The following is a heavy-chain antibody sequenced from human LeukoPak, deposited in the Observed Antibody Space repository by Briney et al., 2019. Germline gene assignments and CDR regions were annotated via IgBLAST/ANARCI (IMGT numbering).Heavy chain of an antibody. CDR2: LWYDGSNE. V-gene: IGHV3-33*01. CDR1: GFTFSAYV. Sequence: PGTSLRLSCAASGFTFSAYVMHWVRQAPGKGLEWVAILWYDGSNEYYADSVKGRFTISRDNSKNTLYLQMNSLRAEDTAVYYCARHDWFDPWGRGTLVTVSS. CDR3: ARHDWFDP. J-gene: IGHJ5*02.